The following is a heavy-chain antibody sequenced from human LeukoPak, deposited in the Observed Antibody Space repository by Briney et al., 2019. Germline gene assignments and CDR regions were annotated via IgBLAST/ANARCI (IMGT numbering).Heavy chain of an antibody. CDR2: ISAYNGNT. CDR3: ARSPTGPPYDFWSVSKVDYFDY. D-gene: IGHD3-3*01. J-gene: IGHJ4*02. Sequence: GASVKVSCKASGYTFTSYGISWVRQAPGQGLEWMGWISAYNGNTNYAQKLQGRVTMTTDTSTSTAYMELRSLRSDDTAVYYCARSPTGPPYDFWSVSKVDYFDYWGQGTLVTVSS. CDR1: GYTFTSYG. V-gene: IGHV1-18*01.